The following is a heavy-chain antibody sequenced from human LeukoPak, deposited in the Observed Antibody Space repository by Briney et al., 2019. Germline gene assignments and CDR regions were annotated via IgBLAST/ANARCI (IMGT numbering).Heavy chain of an antibody. CDR2: ISGSGGST. Sequence: GRSLRLSCAASGFTFSSYGMHWVRQAPGKGLEWVSAISGSGGSTYYADSVKGRFTISRDNSKNTLYLQVHSLRAEDTAVYYCAKAVVGSSWYFFDYWGQGTLVTVSS. D-gene: IGHD6-13*01. CDR1: GFTFSSYG. J-gene: IGHJ4*02. V-gene: IGHV3-23*01. CDR3: AKAVVGSSWYFFDY.